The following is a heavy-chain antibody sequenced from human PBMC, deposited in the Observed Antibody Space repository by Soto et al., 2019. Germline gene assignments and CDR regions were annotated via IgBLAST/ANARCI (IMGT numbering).Heavy chain of an antibody. J-gene: IGHJ6*02. CDR2: IGTAGDT. V-gene: IGHV3-13*04. CDR1: GFTFSSYD. Sequence: EVQLVESGGGLVQPGGSLRLSCAASGFTFSSYDMHWVRQATGKGLEWVSAIGTAGDTYYPGSVKGRFTISRENAKNSFYLQMNSLRAGNTAVYYCARTYSGSYAGYYDGMDVWGQGTTVTVSS. D-gene: IGHD1-26*01. CDR3: ARTYSGSYAGYYDGMDV.